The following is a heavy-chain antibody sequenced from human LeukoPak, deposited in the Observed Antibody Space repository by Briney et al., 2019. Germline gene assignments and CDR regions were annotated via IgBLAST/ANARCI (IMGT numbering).Heavy chain of an antibody. D-gene: IGHD7-27*01. CDR1: GYTFTGYY. CDR3: AFRMSLGGAGCAY. V-gene: IGHV1-2*04. Sequence: ASVKVSCKASGYTFTGYYMHWVRQAPGQGLAWMGWMNPNSGGTNYAQKFQGWVTMTRDTSISTAYMELSRLRSDDTAVYYCAFRMSLGGAGCAYCGQGNLAPVSA. J-gene: IGHJ4*02. CDR2: MNPNSGGT.